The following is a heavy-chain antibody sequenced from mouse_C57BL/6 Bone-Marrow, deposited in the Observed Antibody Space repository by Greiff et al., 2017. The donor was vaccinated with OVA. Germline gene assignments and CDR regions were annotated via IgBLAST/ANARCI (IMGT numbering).Heavy chain of an antibody. CDR1: GYTFTSYW. CDR2: IDPSDSYT. CDR3: ARGELDVDWYFDV. V-gene: IGHV1-69*01. J-gene: IGHJ1*03. Sequence: QVHVKQPGAELVMPGASVKLSCKASGYTFTSYWMHWVKQRPGQGLEWIGEIDPSDSYTNYNQKFKGKSTLTVDKSSSTAYMQLSSLTSEDSAVYYCARGELDVDWYFDVWGTGTTVTVSS.